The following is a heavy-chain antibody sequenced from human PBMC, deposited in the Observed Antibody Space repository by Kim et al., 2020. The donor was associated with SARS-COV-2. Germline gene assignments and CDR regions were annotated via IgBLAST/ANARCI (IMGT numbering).Heavy chain of an antibody. J-gene: IGHJ4*02. V-gene: IGHV3-23*01. CDR3: ASRGFGELLGDY. CDR2: ISGSGGST. D-gene: IGHD3-10*01. Sequence: GGSLRLSCAASGFTFSSYAMSWVRQAPGKGLEWVSAISGSGGSTYYADSVKGRITISRDNSKNTLYLQMNSLRAEDTAVYYCASRGFGELLGDYWGQGTLVTVSS. CDR1: GFTFSSYA.